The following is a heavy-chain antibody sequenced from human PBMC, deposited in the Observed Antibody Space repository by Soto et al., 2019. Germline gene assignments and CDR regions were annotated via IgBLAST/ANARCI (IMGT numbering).Heavy chain of an antibody. CDR1: GFTFSNFV. CDR3: ARERAIAATGIFYY. CDR2: TSYDGKNK. D-gene: IGHD6-13*01. J-gene: IGHJ4*02. V-gene: IGHV3-30*04. Sequence: QVQLVESGGGVVQPGGSLRLSCAASGFTFSNFVMRWVRQAPGKGLEWVAATSYDGKNKDHADSVKGRFTISRDNSKNTLYLQMNSLRHEDTAVYFCARERAIAATGIFYYWGQGTLVTVSS.